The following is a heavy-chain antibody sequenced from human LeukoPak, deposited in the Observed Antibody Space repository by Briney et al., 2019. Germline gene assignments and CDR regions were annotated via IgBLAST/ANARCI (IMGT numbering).Heavy chain of an antibody. J-gene: IGHJ4*02. V-gene: IGHV3-74*01. D-gene: IGHD5-18*01. Sequence: PGGSLRVSCAASRFTFSSNWMHWVCQAPGKRLVWVSRINRDGSRTSYADSVKGRFTISRDNAKNTLYLQMNSLRAEGTAVYYCARVFGYNYGYYFDYWGQGTQVTVTS. CDR2: INRDGSRT. CDR1: RFTFSSNW. CDR3: ARVFGYNYGYYFDY.